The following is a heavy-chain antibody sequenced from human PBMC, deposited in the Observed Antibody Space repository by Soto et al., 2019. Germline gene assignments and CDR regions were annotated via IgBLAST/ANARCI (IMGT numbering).Heavy chain of an antibody. CDR3: AKNRGRVTTSWHFDY. Sequence: GASVKVSCKASGYTFTSYYIHWVRQAPGQRLEWMGWINVGNGNTRYSQSFQGRVTITTDTSASTAYMDLSSLTSEDTAVYYCAKNRGRVTTSWHFDYWGQGTLVTVSS. D-gene: IGHD4-17*01. J-gene: IGHJ4*02. CDR1: GYTFTSYY. CDR2: INVGNGNT. V-gene: IGHV1-3*01.